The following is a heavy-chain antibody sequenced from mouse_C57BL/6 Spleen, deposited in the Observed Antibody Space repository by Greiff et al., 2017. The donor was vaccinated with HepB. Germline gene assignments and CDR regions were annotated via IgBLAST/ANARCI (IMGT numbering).Heavy chain of an antibody. D-gene: IGHD2-10*01. CDR2: ISDGGSYT. J-gene: IGHJ2*01. Sequence: EVQLQESGGGLVKPGGSLKLSCAASGFTFSSYAMSWVRQTPEKRLEWVATISDGGSYTYYPDNVKGRFTISRDNAKNNLYLQMSHLKSEDTAMYYCARAFYGNVDYWGQGTTRTVSS. CDR1: GFTFSSYA. V-gene: IGHV5-4*01. CDR3: ARAFYGNVDY.